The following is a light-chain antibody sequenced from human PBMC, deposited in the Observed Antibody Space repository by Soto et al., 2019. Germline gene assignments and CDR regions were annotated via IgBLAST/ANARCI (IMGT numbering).Light chain of an antibody. Sequence: EIVLTQSPATLSLSPGERATLSCRASQSVSSYLAWYQQKPGQAPRLLIYDASNRATGIPARFSGSGSGTDFTLTISSLEPEDLAVYYCQQYGDWPETSGQGTKV. CDR1: QSVSSY. CDR2: DAS. J-gene: IGKJ1*01. V-gene: IGKV3-11*01. CDR3: QQYGDWPET.